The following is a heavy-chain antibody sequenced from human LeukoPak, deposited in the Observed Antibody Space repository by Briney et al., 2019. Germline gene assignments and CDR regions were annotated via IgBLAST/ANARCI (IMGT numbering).Heavy chain of an antibody. V-gene: IGHV1-18*01. CDR3: ARDPGKYCGGDCYTNWFDP. CDR1: GYTFTSYG. D-gene: IGHD2-21*02. Sequence: ASVKVSFKASGYTFTSYGISWVRQAPGQGLEWMGWISAYNGNTNYAQKLQGRVTMTTDTSTSTAYMELRSLRSDDTAVYYCARDPGKYCGGDCYTNWFDPWGQGTLVTVSS. CDR2: ISAYNGNT. J-gene: IGHJ5*02.